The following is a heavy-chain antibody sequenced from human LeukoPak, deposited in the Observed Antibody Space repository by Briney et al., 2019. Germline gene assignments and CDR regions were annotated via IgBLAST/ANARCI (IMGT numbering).Heavy chain of an antibody. J-gene: IGHJ4*02. D-gene: IGHD4/OR15-4a*01. V-gene: IGHV3-15*01. CDR1: GFTFSFAW. CDR2: IKSKTDGGTT. Sequence: GGSLRLSCAASGFTFSFAWMSWVRQAPGKGLEWVGRIKSKTDGGTTDYAAPVKGSFAISRDDSKNTLYLQMNSLKIEDTAVYYCTTLGEYYDANGYSDYWGQGTLVTVSS. CDR3: TTLGEYYDANGYSDY.